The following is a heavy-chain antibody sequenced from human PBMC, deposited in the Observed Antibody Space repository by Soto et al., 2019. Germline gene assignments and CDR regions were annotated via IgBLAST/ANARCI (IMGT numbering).Heavy chain of an antibody. CDR3: ASSRTAMVFVLYMDV. CDR1: GGTFSSYT. D-gene: IGHD5-18*01. Sequence: ASVKVSCKASGGTFSSYTISWVRQAPGQGLEWMGRIIPILGIANYAQKFQGRVTITADKSTSTAYMELSSLRSEDTAVYYCASSRTAMVFVLYMDVWGQGTTVTVSS. V-gene: IGHV1-69*02. CDR2: IIPILGIA. J-gene: IGHJ6*02.